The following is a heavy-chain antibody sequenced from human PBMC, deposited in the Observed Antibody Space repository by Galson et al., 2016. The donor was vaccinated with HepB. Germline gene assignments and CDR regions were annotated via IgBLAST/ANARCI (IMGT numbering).Heavy chain of an antibody. CDR3: ARPFYGEYYYFDY. D-gene: IGHD4-17*01. J-gene: IGHJ4*02. Sequence: SVKVSCKASRYTFTTYWMHWVRQAPGQGLEWVGVINPSGGGTSYAQEFQGRVSMTSDTSTSTVYMQLISLRSEDTAVYCCARPFYGEYYYFDYWGQGTLVIVSS. CDR1: RYTFTTYW. CDR2: INPSGGGT. V-gene: IGHV1-46*01.